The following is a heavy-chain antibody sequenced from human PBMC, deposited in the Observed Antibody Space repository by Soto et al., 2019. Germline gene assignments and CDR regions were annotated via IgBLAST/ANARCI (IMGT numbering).Heavy chain of an antibody. V-gene: IGHV3-30-3*01. Sequence: QVQLVESGGGVVQPGRSLRLSCAASGFTFSSYAMHWVRQAPGKGLEWVAVISYDGSNKYYADSVKGRFTISRDNSKNTLYLQMNSLRAEDTAVYYCAKLVYCSGGSCYGAFERYYYYGMDVWGQGTTVTVSS. D-gene: IGHD2-15*01. CDR1: GFTFSSYA. J-gene: IGHJ6*02. CDR3: AKLVYCSGGSCYGAFERYYYYGMDV. CDR2: ISYDGSNK.